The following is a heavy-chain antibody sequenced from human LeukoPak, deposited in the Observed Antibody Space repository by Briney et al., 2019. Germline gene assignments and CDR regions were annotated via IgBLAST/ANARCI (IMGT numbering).Heavy chain of an antibody. CDR3: ARSFGGTDFWSGYLGNWFDP. D-gene: IGHD3-3*01. J-gene: IGHJ5*02. V-gene: IGHV3-53*01. CDR1: GFALSSNY. CDR2: LYSGGDT. Sequence: GGSLRLSCAASGFALSSNYVGWVRQAPGGGLQWVSLLYSGGDTYYADSVKGRFTISRDTSKNTLYLQMNSLRVDDTAVYYCARSFGGTDFWSGYLGNWFDPWGQGTLVTVSS.